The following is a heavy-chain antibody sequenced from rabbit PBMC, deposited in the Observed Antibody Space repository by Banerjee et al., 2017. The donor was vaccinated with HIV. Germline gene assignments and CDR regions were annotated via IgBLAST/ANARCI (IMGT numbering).Heavy chain of an antibody. D-gene: IGHD6-1*01. CDR3: ARGDDIAGYGYSL. V-gene: IGHV1S40*01. Sequence: QSLEESGGDLVKPGASLTLTCTASGIDFSSSYYIFWVRQAPGKGLEWIGCIYNGDGSTYYTNWAKGRFTISKTSSTTVTLQMTSLTAADTATYFCARGDDIAGYGYSLWGPGTLVTVS. J-gene: IGHJ4*01. CDR2: IYNGDGST. CDR1: GIDFSSSYY.